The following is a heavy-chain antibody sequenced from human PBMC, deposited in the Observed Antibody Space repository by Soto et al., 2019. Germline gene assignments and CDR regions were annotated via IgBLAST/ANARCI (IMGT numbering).Heavy chain of an antibody. D-gene: IGHD3-16*01. Sequence: QVQLQESGPGLVKPSQTLSLTCIVSGGSISSGGYYWSWFRQHPGKGLEGIAYIYYSGSTYYNPSLKSRVIISVDTSKNQFSLKLSSVTAADTAVYYCARERYGGFDYWGQGTLVTVSS. CDR1: GGSISSGGYY. CDR2: IYYSGST. CDR3: ARERYGGFDY. J-gene: IGHJ4*02. V-gene: IGHV4-31*03.